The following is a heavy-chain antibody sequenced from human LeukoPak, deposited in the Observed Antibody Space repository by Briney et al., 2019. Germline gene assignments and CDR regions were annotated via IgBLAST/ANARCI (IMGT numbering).Heavy chain of an antibody. D-gene: IGHD6-19*01. V-gene: IGHV3-66*04. CDR3: ARPYSSGWDNWFDP. CDR2: IYSGGST. J-gene: IGHJ5*02. Sequence: PGGSLRLSCAASGFTFSTYSMNWVRQAPGKGLEWVSVIYSGGSTYYADSVKGRFTISRDNSKNTLYLQMNSLRAEDTAVYYCARPYSSGWDNWFDPWGQGTLVTVSS. CDR1: GFTFSTYS.